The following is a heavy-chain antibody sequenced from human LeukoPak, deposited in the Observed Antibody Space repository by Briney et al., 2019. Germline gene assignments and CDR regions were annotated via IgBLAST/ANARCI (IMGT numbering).Heavy chain of an antibody. J-gene: IGHJ5*02. CDR2: IYYSGST. D-gene: IGHD3-16*01. V-gene: IGHV4-39*01. CDR3: ARHVPALGENWFDP. CDR1: GGSISSSSYY. Sequence: SETLSLTCTVSGGSISSSSYYWGWIRQPPGKGLEWIGSIYYSGSTYYNPSLKSRVTISVDTSKNQFSLKLSSVTAADTAVYYCARHVPALGENWFDPWGQGTLVTVSS.